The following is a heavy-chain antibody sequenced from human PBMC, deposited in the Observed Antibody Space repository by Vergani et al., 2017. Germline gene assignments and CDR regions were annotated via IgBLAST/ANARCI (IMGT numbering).Heavy chain of an antibody. Sequence: QVRLEESGPGLVKPSETLSLTCSVSGASMSSVGYYWTWIRQSAGKRLEWIGDILGSGTANYNPSFQGRVSMSVATSKNQFSLTLSSVNATDTAVYYCARDAWQGGGEPTPGYWGQGTLVTVSS. D-gene: IGHD1-14*01. CDR3: ARDAWQGGGEPTPGY. CDR1: GASMSSVGYY. V-gene: IGHV4-61*02. J-gene: IGHJ4*02. CDR2: ILGSGTA.